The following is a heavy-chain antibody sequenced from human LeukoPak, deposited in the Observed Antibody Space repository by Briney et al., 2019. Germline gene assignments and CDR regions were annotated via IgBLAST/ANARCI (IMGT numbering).Heavy chain of an antibody. CDR3: ARDRDSGSYYDFDY. V-gene: IGHV1-2*02. D-gene: IGHD1-26*01. Sequence: ASVKASCKASGYTFTGYYMHWVRQAPGQGLEWMGWINPNSGGTNYAQKFQGRVTMTRDTSISTAYMELSRLRSDDTAVYYCARDRDSGSYYDFDYWGQGTLVTVSS. CDR1: GYTFTGYY. CDR2: INPNSGGT. J-gene: IGHJ4*02.